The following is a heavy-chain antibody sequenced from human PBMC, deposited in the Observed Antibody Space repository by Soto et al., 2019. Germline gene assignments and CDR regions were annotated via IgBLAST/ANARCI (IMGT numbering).Heavy chain of an antibody. D-gene: IGHD3-10*01. CDR1: GGSVSSGNYY. V-gene: IGHV4-61*01. CDR2: IYYTGST. Sequence: PSETLSLTCTVSGGSVSSGNYYWSWIRQPPGKGLEWIGFIYYTGSTSYNPSLKSRVTISMDTSKNQFSLKLNSVTAADTAVYSWATRPPGIWVGVFDYWSQGTLVTVSS. CDR3: ATRPPGIWVGVFDY. J-gene: IGHJ4*02.